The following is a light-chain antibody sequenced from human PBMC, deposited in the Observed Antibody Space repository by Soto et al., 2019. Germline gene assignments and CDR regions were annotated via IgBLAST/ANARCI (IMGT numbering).Light chain of an antibody. V-gene: IGKV3D-15*01. CDR1: QTISSTY. Sequence: EIVLKQSPGTLSLSPGDRATLSCRAIQTISSTYLAWYQQNPGQAPSLLIYDASNRPTDIPARFSGSGSGTEFTLTISSLQSEDFAVYYCQQYNNWPPWTFGQGTKVDIK. J-gene: IGKJ1*01. CDR2: DAS. CDR3: QQYNNWPPWT.